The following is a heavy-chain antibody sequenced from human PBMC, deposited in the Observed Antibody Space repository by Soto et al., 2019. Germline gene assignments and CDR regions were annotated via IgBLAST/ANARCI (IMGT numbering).Heavy chain of an antibody. CDR3: AREAAAGGYYDSSGYYYFDY. V-gene: IGHV1-3*01. CDR2: INAGNGNT. D-gene: IGHD3-22*01. CDR1: GYTFTSYA. J-gene: IGHJ4*02. Sequence: ASVKVSCKASGYTFTSYAMHWVRQAPGQRLEWMGWINAGNGNTKYSQKFQGRVTITRDTSASTAYMELSSLRSEDTAVYYCAREAAAGGYYDSSGYYYFDYWGQGPLVTVSS.